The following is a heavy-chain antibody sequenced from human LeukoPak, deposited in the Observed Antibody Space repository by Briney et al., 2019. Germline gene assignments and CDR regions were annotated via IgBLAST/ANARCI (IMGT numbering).Heavy chain of an antibody. CDR1: GYTFTSYD. CDR3: ARGVGTWQWLVRGYYYYYMDV. CDR2: MNPNSGNT. D-gene: IGHD6-19*01. J-gene: IGHJ6*03. Sequence: GASVKVSCKAPGYTFTSYDINWVRQATGQGLEWMGWMNPNSGNTGYAQKFQGRVTITRNTSISTAYMELSSLRSEDTAVYYCARGVGTWQWLVRGYYYYYMDVWGKGTTVTVSS. V-gene: IGHV1-8*03.